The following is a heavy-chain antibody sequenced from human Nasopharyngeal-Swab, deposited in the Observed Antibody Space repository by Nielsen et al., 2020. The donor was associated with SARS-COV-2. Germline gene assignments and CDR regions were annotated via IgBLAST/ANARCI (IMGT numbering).Heavy chain of an antibody. J-gene: IGHJ4*02. V-gene: IGHV4-59*01. CDR1: GGSIKSYY. CDR3: ARDSSGWHY. D-gene: IGHD6-19*01. CDR2: FFYSGAP. Sequence: ETLSLTCTVSGGSIKSYYWSWVRQPPGKGLEWIGNFFYSGAPNYNPSLKSRVTISVDAPRNQFSLRLNSVTSADTAMYYCARDSSGWHYWGQGTLVTVSS.